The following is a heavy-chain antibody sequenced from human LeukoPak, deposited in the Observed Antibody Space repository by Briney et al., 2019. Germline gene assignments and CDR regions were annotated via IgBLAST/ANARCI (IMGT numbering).Heavy chain of an antibody. CDR1: DDSITMYY. Sequence: SETLSLTCTVSDDSITMYYWTWIRQPPGKGLEWIGYVDHTGSTKFNPSLNGRVSISRDTSNNFFSLRLRSVTAADTAVYFCARRRVSSSTWYSTYYYFFYMDFWGKGTTVTVSS. CDR2: VDHTGST. J-gene: IGHJ6*03. D-gene: IGHD4-11*01. V-gene: IGHV4-59*01. CDR3: ARRRVSSSTWYSTYYYFFYMDF.